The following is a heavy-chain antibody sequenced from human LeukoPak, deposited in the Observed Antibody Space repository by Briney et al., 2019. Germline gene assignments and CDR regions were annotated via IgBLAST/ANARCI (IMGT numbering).Heavy chain of an antibody. J-gene: IGHJ4*02. Sequence: ASVKVSCKASGYTFTGYYMHWVRQAPGQGLEWMGWINPNSGGTNYAQKFQGRVTMTRDTSISTAYMELSRLRSDDTAVYYSARGRDYDSSGSLYFDYWGQGTLVTVSS. V-gene: IGHV1-2*02. CDR1: GYTFTGYY. D-gene: IGHD3-22*01. CDR3: ARGRDYDSSGSLYFDY. CDR2: INPNSGGT.